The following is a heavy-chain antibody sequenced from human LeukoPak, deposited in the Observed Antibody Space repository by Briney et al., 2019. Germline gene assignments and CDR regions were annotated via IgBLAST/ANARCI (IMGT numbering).Heavy chain of an antibody. Sequence: SQTLSLTCAISGDSVSSNSAAWNWIRQSPSRGLEWLGRTYYRSKWYNDYAVSVKSRITINPDTSKNQFSLQLNSVTPEDTAVYYCAREPMTTVTRRGLGVDYWGQGTLVTVSS. J-gene: IGHJ4*02. D-gene: IGHD4-17*01. CDR3: AREPMTTVTRRGLGVDY. CDR2: TYYRSKWYN. CDR1: GDSVSSNSAA. V-gene: IGHV6-1*01.